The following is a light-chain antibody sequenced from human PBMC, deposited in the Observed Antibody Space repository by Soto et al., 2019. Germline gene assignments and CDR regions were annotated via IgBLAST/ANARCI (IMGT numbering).Light chain of an antibody. CDR2: SNN. Sequence: QSVLTRPPSASGTPGQRVTISCSGSSSNIGSNTVNWYQQLPGTAPKLLIYSNNQRPSGVPDRFSGSKSGTSASLAISGLQSEDEADYYCAAWDDSLNVNVIFGGGTKLTVL. CDR1: SSNIGSNT. J-gene: IGLJ2*01. V-gene: IGLV1-44*01. CDR3: AAWDDSLNVNVI.